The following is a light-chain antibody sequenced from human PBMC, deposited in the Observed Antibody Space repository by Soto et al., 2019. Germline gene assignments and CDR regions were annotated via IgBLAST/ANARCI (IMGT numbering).Light chain of an antibody. Sequence: GERVTITCRASQGFTSWLAWYQQHPGKAPKLLIYDASSLENGVPPRFSGSGYGTEFSLTISSLQPDDFGTYYCQQYNYYWTFGQGTKVDIK. V-gene: IGKV1-5*01. J-gene: IGKJ1*01. CDR3: QQYNYYWT. CDR2: DAS. CDR1: QGFTSW.